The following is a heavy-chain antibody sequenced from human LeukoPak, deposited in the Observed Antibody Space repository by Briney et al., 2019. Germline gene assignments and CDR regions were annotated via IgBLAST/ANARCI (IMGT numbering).Heavy chain of an antibody. CDR1: GFTFGVYA. V-gene: IGHV3-49*03. CDR2: IRDKAYGGTT. Sequence: GGSLRLSCTASGFTFGVYAMSWFRQAPGKGLEWVSLIRDKAYGGTTEYAASVKGRFTISRDDSKSIAYLQVNSLKTEDTAVYYCTRDCSSTNCFVDYWGQGTLVTVSS. D-gene: IGHD2-2*01. J-gene: IGHJ4*02. CDR3: TRDCSSTNCFVDY.